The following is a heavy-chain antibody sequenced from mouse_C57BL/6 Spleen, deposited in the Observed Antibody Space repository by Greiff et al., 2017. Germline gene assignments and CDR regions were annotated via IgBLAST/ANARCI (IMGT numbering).Heavy chain of an antibody. J-gene: IGHJ2*01. V-gene: IGHV1-50*01. CDR3: ARGGYGSSYGYYFDY. CDR2: IDPSDSYT. D-gene: IGHD1-1*01. CDR1: GYTFTSYW. Sequence: QVQLQQPGAELVKPGASVKLSCKASGYTFTSYWMQWVKQRPGQGLEWIGEIDPSDSYTNYNQKFKGKATLTVDTSSSTAYMQLSSLTSEDSAVYCCARGGYGSSYGYYFDYWGQGTTLTVSS.